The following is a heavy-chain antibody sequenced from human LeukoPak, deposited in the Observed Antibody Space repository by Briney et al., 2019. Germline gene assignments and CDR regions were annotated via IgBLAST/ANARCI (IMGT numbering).Heavy chain of an antibody. CDR1: GYTLTELS. Sequence: GASVKVSCKVSGYTLTELSMHWVRQAPGKGLEWMGGFDPEDGETIYAQKFQGRVTMTEDTSTDTAYMELSSLRSADTAVYYCATNTPSGSYSFDYWGQGTLVTVSS. J-gene: IGHJ4*02. CDR3: ATNTPSGSYSFDY. CDR2: FDPEDGET. D-gene: IGHD1-26*01. V-gene: IGHV1-24*01.